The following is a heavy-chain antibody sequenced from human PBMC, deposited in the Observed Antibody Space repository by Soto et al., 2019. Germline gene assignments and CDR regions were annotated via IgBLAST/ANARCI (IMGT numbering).Heavy chain of an antibody. Sequence: SETLSLTCAVSGGSFSGYFWTWIRQPPGKRLEWIGEISHSGSTNSNPSLRSRVTISVDPSKTHFSLKLTSVTAADTAVYYCARGLAYDRQIAVAEPFDYWGQGTLVTVSS. J-gene: IGHJ4*02. CDR3: ARGLAYDRQIAVAEPFDY. D-gene: IGHD6-19*01. V-gene: IGHV4-34*01. CDR1: GGSFSGYF. CDR2: ISHSGST.